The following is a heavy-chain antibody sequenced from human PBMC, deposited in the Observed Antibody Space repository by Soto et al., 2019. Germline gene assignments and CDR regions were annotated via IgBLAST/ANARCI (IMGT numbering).Heavy chain of an antibody. Sequence: GGSLRLSCAASGFTFSSYWMHWVRQAPGKGLVWVSLINSDGSSTGYADSVRGRFTISRDNAKNTLYLQMNSLRAEDTAVYYCARDIGRTLDYWGQGTLVTVSS. CDR3: ARDIGRTLDY. V-gene: IGHV3-74*01. J-gene: IGHJ4*02. CDR2: INSDGSST. D-gene: IGHD2-15*01. CDR1: GFTFSSYW.